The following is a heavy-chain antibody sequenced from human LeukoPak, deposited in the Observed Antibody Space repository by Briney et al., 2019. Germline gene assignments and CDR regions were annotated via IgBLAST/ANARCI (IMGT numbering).Heavy chain of an antibody. D-gene: IGHD3-10*01. V-gene: IGHV1-69*06. CDR3: AVLPRGQYYYGSGSYYTFDY. J-gene: IGHJ4*02. CDR1: GGTFSSYA. Sequence: ASVKVSCKASGGTFSSYAISWVRQAPGQGLEWMGGIIPIFGTANYAQKFQGRVTITADKSTSTAYMELSSLRSEDTAVYYCAVLPRGQYYYGSGSYYTFDYWGQGTLVTVSS. CDR2: IIPIFGTA.